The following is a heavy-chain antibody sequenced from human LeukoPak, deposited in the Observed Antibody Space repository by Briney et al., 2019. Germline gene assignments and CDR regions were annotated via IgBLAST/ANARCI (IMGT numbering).Heavy chain of an antibody. D-gene: IGHD3-10*01. J-gene: IGHJ4*02. CDR2: MNPNSGNT. V-gene: IGHV1-8*01. CDR3: ARDAAYYYGSGSSH. Sequence: GASVKVSCKASGYTFTSYDINWVRQATGQGLEWMGWMNPNSGNTGYAQKFQGRVTMTRNTSISTAYMELSSLRSEDTAVYYCARDAAYYYGSGSSHWGQGTLVTVSS. CDR1: GYTFTSYD.